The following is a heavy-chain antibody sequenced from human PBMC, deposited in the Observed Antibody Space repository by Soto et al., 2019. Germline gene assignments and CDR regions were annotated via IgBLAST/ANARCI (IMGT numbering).Heavy chain of an antibody. V-gene: IGHV3-23*01. J-gene: IGHJ4*02. D-gene: IGHD2-2*01. CDR2: ISGSGAYT. CDR1: GVTFSTYA. CDR3: ARDRHPYSTKYYFDY. Sequence: PGGSLKLSCAACGVTFSTYAMNGVRQPPGKGLEWVSSISGSGAYTYYADSVQGRFTISRDNSKNTLNLQMNSLGAEDTAVYYCARDRHPYSTKYYFDYWGQGTLVTVSS.